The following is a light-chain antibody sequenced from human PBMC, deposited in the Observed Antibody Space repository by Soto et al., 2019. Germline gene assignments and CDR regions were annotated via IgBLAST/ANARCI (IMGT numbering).Light chain of an antibody. CDR3: QQRGNWPPT. Sequence: EIELTQSPATLSLSPGESATLSCRASQSISSYLAWYQQKPGQAPRLLVYDASNRATAIPARFSGSGSGTDFTLTISSLEPEDFAVYFCQQRGNWPPTFGGGTKVEIK. V-gene: IGKV3-11*01. J-gene: IGKJ4*01. CDR1: QSISSY. CDR2: DAS.